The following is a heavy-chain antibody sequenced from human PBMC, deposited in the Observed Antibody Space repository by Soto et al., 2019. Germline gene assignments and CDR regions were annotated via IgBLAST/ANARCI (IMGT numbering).Heavy chain of an antibody. CDR3: AHSPYSSSSYYFDY. Sequence: QITLKESGPTLVKPTQTLTLTCTFSGFSLSTSGVGVGWIRQPPGKALEWLALIYWDDDKRDSPFLKSRLTITKDPYKNRVDLTLTNLDPVDTATYYCAHSPYSSSSYYFDYRGQGTLVTVSS. CDR2: IYWDDDK. CDR1: GFSLSTSGVG. D-gene: IGHD6-6*01. J-gene: IGHJ4*02. V-gene: IGHV2-5*02.